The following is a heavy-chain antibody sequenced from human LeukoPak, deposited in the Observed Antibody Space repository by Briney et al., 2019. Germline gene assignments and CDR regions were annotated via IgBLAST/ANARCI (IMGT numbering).Heavy chain of an antibody. CDR1: GYSFTSYW. CDR2: IYPGDSDT. D-gene: IGHD6-19*01. V-gene: IGHV5-51*01. J-gene: IGHJ4*02. CDR3: SVGKAVGPVAGNLDY. Sequence: HGESLKISCKGSGYSFTSYWIGWVRQMPGKGLEWMGIIYPGDSDTRYSPSFQGQVTISADKSISTAYLQWSSLKASDTAMYYCSVGKAVGPVAGNLDYWGQGTLVTVSS.